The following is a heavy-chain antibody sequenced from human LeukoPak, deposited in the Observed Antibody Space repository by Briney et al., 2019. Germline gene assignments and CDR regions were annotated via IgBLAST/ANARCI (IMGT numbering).Heavy chain of an antibody. CDR3: AGVPYSSGWYPAGAGDY. D-gene: IGHD6-19*01. J-gene: IGHJ4*02. CDR1: GFTFSSYS. V-gene: IGHV3-21*01. CDR2: ISSSSSYI. Sequence: GGSLRLSCAASGFTFSSYSMNWVRQAPGKGLEWVSSISSSSSYIYYADSVKGRFTISRDNAQSSLYLRMNSLRDEGTRVYYCAGVPYSSGWYPAGAGDYWGQGTLVTVSS.